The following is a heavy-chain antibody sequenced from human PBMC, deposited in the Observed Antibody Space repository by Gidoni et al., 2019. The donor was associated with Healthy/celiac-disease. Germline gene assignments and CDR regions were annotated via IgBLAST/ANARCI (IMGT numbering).Heavy chain of an antibody. V-gene: IGHV4-34*01. CDR2: INHSGST. J-gene: IGHJ5*02. D-gene: IGHD3-10*01. CDR1: GGSFSGYY. CDR3: ARDRIPTYYYGSGSYDWFDP. Sequence: QVQLQQWGAGLLKPSETLSLTCAVYGGSFSGYYWSWIRQPPGKGLEWIGEINHSGSTNYNPSLKSRVTISVDTSKNQFSLKLSSVTAADTAVYYCARDRIPTYYYGSGSYDWFDPWGQGTLVTVSS.